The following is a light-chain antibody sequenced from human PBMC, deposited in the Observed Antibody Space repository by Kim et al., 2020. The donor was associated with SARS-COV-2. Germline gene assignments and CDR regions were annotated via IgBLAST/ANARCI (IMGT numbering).Light chain of an antibody. V-gene: IGLV2-18*02. CDR3: CSKTSSTTYV. CDR1: SSDVGNYDR. CDR2: EVS. Sequence: QSALTQPPSVSGSPGQTVTISCTGTSSDVGNYDRVSWYQQSPGTAPKVIIYEVSKRPSGVPDRFSGSKSGNTASLTISGLQAEDDADYYCCSKTSSTTYVFGTGTKVTVL. J-gene: IGLJ1*01.